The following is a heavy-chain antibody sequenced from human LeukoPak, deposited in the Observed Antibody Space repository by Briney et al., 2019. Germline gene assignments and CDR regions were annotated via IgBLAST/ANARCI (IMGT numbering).Heavy chain of an antibody. D-gene: IGHD5-18*01. V-gene: IGHV4-4*07. CDR3: AREGVDTAMNPLFDY. Sequence: SETLSLTCTVSGGSISSYYWSWIRQPAGKGLEWIGRIYTSGSTNYNPSLKSRVTMSVDTSKNQFSLKLSSVTAADTAVYYCAREGVDTAMNPLFDYWGQGTLVTVSS. CDR1: GGSISSYY. CDR2: IYTSGST. J-gene: IGHJ4*02.